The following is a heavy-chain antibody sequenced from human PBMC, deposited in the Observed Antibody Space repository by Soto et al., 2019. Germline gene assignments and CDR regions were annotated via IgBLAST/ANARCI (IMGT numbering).Heavy chain of an antibody. CDR3: ARLAAYDFWRGGNWFDT. J-gene: IGHJ5*02. Sequence: QLQLQESGPGLVKPSETLSLSCSVSGASISDNNFYWGWVRQPPGKGLEWIGSIYYGETTYYNPSLKSRVTISADTSTNEVSLMVTSVTVADTAVYYCARLAAYDFWRGGNWFDTWGQGVLVTVSS. CDR2: IYYGETT. D-gene: IGHD3-3*01. V-gene: IGHV4-39*01. CDR1: GASISDNNFY.